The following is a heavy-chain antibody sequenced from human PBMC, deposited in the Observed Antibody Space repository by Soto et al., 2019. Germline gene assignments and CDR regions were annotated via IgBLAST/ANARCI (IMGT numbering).Heavy chain of an antibody. J-gene: IGHJ4*02. CDR1: GVSFSGYY. V-gene: IGHV4-34*01. CDR3: ARGGAADSTIDY. D-gene: IGHD6-13*01. Sequence: QVQLQQWGAGLLKPSETLSLTCAVYGVSFSGYYWSWIRQPPGKGLEWIGEINHSGSTNYNPSIKSRVTISVDTSKNQCSLKLSSVTAADTAVYYCARGGAADSTIDYWGQGTLVTVSP. CDR2: INHSGST.